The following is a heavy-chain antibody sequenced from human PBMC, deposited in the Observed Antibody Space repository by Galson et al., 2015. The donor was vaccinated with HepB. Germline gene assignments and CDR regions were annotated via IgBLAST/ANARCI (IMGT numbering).Heavy chain of an antibody. J-gene: IGHJ4*02. D-gene: IGHD6-13*01. Sequence: DSVKGRFTISRHNSXNTLYLQMNSLRVEDTAVYYCARSRSSNWYYFDYWGQGTLVTVSS. V-gene: IGHV3-53*04. CDR3: ARSRSSNWYYFDY.